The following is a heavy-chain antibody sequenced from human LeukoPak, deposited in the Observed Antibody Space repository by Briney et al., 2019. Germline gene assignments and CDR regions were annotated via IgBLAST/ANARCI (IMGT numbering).Heavy chain of an antibody. CDR1: GGSFSGYY. Sequence: PSETLSLTCAVYGGSFSGYYWSWIRQPPGKGLEWIGEINHSGSTNYNPSLKSRVTISVDTSKNQFSLMLSYVTAADTAVYYWARERPPYYDYMWGSYRLRHDSFDIWGEGTMVSVSS. D-gene: IGHD3-16*02. V-gene: IGHV4-34*01. CDR3: ARERPPYYDYMWGSYRLRHDSFDI. J-gene: IGHJ3*02. CDR2: INHSGST.